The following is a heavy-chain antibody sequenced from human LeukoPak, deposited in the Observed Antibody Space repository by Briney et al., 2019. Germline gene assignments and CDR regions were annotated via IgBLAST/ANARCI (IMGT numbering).Heavy chain of an antibody. J-gene: IGHJ4*02. V-gene: IGHV3-23*01. CDR2: FSGSGGGT. CDR1: GFTFSSYA. Sequence: GGSLRLSCAASGFTFSSYAMTWVREAPGKGLEWVSTFSGSGGGTFYVDSVEGRFTISRDNSKNTLYLQMNSLRAEDTAVYYCAKAREYCSSTDCYPTFDYWGQGTLVTVSS. CDR3: AKAREYCSSTDCYPTFDY. D-gene: IGHD2-2*01.